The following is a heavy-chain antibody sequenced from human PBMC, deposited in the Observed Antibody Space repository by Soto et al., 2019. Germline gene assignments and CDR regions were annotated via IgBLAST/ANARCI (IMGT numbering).Heavy chain of an antibody. V-gene: IGHV3-30-3*01. CDR1: GFTFSSYA. J-gene: IGHJ6*02. CDR3: ERDRGDYGSGSPHYYYYGMDV. D-gene: IGHD3-10*01. CDR2: ISYDGSNK. Sequence: QVQLVESGGGVVQPGRSLRLSCAASGFTFSSYAMHWVRQAPGKGLEWVAVISYDGSNKYYADSVKGRFTISRDNSKNTLYLQMNSLGAEDTAVYYCERDRGDYGSGSPHYYYYGMDVWGQGTTVAVCS.